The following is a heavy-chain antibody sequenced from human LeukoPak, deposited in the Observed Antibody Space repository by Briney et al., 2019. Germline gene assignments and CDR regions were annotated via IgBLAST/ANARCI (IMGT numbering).Heavy chain of an antibody. D-gene: IGHD5-18*01. V-gene: IGHV3-23*01. CDR1: GFIFSNYG. Sequence: GGTLRLSCAASGFIFSNYGMSWVRQAPGKGLEWVSAISGSGGSTYYADSVKGRFTISRDNSKNTLYLQMNSLRVEDTAVYYCARGGHTYSYFPKPWDYWGQGTLVTVSS. J-gene: IGHJ4*02. CDR3: ARGGHTYSYFPKPWDY. CDR2: ISGSGGST.